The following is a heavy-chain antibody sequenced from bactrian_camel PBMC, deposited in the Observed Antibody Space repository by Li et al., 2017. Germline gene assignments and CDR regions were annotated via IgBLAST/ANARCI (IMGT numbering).Heavy chain of an antibody. V-gene: IGHV3S26*01. D-gene: IGHD2*01. CDR2: IDSDGST. CDR3: AADLGWCGSRPLQREFRN. CDR1: GYTYNTYC. J-gene: IGHJ4*01. Sequence: QLVESGGGSVQAGGSLRLSCSAFGYTYNTYCMAWFRQAPGKEREWVAAIDSDGSTRYADSVKGRFTISHVNANNTPHLQMNSLKPEDTAVYYCAADLGWCGSRPLQREFRNWGQGTQVTVS.